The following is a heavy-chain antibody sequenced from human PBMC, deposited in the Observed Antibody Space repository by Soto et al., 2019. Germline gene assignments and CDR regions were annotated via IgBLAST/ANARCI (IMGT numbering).Heavy chain of an antibody. CDR3: STSCYTADFWFDP. CDR1: GGTFSSYA. V-gene: IGHV1-69*13. D-gene: IGHD2-2*02. Sequence: SVKVSFKASGGTFSSYAISWVRQAPGQGLEWMGGIIPIFGTANYAQKFQGRVTITADESTSTAYMELSSLRSEDTAVYYCSTSCYTADFWFDPWGQGTLVTVSS. J-gene: IGHJ5*02. CDR2: IIPIFGTA.